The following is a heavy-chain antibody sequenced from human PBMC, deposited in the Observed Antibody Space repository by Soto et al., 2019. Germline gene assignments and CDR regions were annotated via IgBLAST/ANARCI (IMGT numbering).Heavy chain of an antibody. Sequence: SETLSLTCAVSGDSIVSSNWWSWVRQPPGKGLEWIGEIYQSGSTNYNPSLKSRVNISVDKSKNQFSLMMNSVTAADTAMYYCARRSSGWTDYWGQGTLVT. CDR2: IYQSGST. D-gene: IGHD6-19*01. CDR1: GDSIVSSNW. J-gene: IGHJ4*02. CDR3: ARRSSGWTDY. V-gene: IGHV4-4*02.